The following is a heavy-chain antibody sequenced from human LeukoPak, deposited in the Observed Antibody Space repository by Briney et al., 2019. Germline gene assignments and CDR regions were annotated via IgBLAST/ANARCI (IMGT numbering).Heavy chain of an antibody. CDR1: GFTFSSYS. CDR3: ARDRGIAAAALDY. J-gene: IGHJ4*02. V-gene: IGHV3-21*01. CDR2: ISGSSSYI. D-gene: IGHD6-13*01. Sequence: GGSLRLSCAASGFTFSSYSMNWVRQAPGKGLEWGSSISGSSSYIYYSDSVKGRFTISRDNAKISLYLKLDSLRAEDTAVYYCARDRGIAAAALDYWGQGTLVTVSS.